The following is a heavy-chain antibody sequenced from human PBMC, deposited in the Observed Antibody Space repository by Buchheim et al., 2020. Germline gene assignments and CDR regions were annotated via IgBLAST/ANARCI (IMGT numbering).Heavy chain of an antibody. CDR3: APPRAEDFDH. J-gene: IGHJ4*02. CDR2: ISYDGSNK. CDR1: GFTFSSYA. V-gene: IGHV3-30-3*01. Sequence: QVQLVESGGGVVQPGRSLRLSCAASGFTFSSYAMHWVRQAPGKGLEWVAVISYDGSNKYYADSVTGRFTISRDNSKNTLYLQMNSLRAEDTAVYYCAPPRAEDFDHWGQGTL.